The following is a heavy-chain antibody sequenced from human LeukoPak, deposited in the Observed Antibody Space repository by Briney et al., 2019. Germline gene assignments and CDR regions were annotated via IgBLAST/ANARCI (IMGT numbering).Heavy chain of an antibody. CDR1: GYTFTGYY. Sequence: ASVKVSCKASGYTFTGYYMHWVRQAPGQGLEWMGWINPNSGGTNYAQKFQGLVTMTRDTSISTAYMELSRLRSDDTAVYYCARSGSYFSSHDYWGQGTLVTVSS. CDR2: INPNSGGT. CDR3: ARSGSYFSSHDY. J-gene: IGHJ4*02. D-gene: IGHD1-26*01. V-gene: IGHV1-2*04.